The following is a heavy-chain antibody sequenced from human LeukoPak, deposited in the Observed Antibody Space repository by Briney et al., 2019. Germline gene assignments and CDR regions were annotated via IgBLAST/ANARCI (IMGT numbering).Heavy chain of an antibody. CDR3: VREVRGMILDY. V-gene: IGHV4-61*02. CDR2: IYTSGST. CDR1: GGSISSSTYY. D-gene: IGHD3-10*01. Sequence: SETLSLTCSVSGGSISSSTYYWSWIRQPAGKGLEWIGRIYTSGSTNYNPSLKSRVTISVDTSKNQFSLTLNSVTAADTAVYYCVREVRGMILDYWGQGALVTVSS. J-gene: IGHJ4*02.